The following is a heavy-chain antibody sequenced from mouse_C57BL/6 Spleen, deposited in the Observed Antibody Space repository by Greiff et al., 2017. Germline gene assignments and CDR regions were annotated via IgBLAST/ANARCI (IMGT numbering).Heavy chain of an antibody. J-gene: IGHJ2*01. CDR1: GFSLTSYG. CDR2: IWSGGST. Sequence: QVQLKESGPGLVQPSQSLSITCTVSGFSLTSYGVHWVRQSPGKGLEWLGVIWSGGSTDYNAAFISRLSISKNNSKSQVFFKINSLQADDTAISYCTNWDFDYWGQGTTLTVSS. CDR3: TNWDFDY. V-gene: IGHV2-2*01. D-gene: IGHD4-1*01.